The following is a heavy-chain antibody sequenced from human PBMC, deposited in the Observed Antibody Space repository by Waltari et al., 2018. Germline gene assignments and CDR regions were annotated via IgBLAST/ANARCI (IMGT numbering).Heavy chain of an antibody. V-gene: IGHV4-39*01. D-gene: IGHD5-12*01. CDR3: ATYIGASVGTAAFDV. CDR1: GGSITTNSHY. Sequence: QLQLQESGPGLAKPSETLALTCSVSGGSITTNSHYWGWLRPPPGQGLEWLGTISYNGATYSSPSLRGRLTLSRDTTMNQLSLKLGSVTAADTAVYYCATYIGASVGTAAFDVWGQGTMVTVSS. CDR2: ISYNGAT. J-gene: IGHJ3*01.